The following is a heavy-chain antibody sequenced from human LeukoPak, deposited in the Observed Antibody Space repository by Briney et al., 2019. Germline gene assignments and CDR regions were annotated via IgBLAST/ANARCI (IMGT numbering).Heavy chain of an antibody. CDR3: ARHYYHRGEDYYDMDV. V-gene: IGHV2-5*01. Sequence: SGPTLVKPTQTLTLTCTFSGFSLSTRGVGVGWIRQPPGKALEWLAVIYWNDNKRYSPSLKSKLSITKDTSKTQVVLTMTNMDPVDTATYYCARHYYHRGEDYYDMDVWGKGTTVTISS. CDR1: GFSLSTRGVG. CDR2: IYWNDNK. J-gene: IGHJ6*03. D-gene: IGHD3-22*01.